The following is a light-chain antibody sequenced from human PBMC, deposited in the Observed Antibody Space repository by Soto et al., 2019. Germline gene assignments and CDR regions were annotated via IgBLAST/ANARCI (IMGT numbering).Light chain of an antibody. CDR2: DAS. CDR3: QQYETFSGT. J-gene: IGKJ1*01. V-gene: IGKV1-5*01. Sequence: DIQMTQSPSTLSASVGDRVTITCRASQSISSWLAWYQQKPGEAPKLLIYDASALPRGVPSRFSGSGSGTKFTLTIASLQPDDFATYYRQQYETFSGTFGPGTKVDIK. CDR1: QSISSW.